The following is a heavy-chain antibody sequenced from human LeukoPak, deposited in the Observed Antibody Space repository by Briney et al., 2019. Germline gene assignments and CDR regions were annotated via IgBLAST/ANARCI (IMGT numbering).Heavy chain of an antibody. J-gene: IGHJ6*03. Sequence: GASVKVSCKASGYTFTSYDINWVRQAPGQGLEWMGWMNPNSGNTGYAQKFQGRVTITRNTSISTAYMELSSLRSEDTAVYYCARSRVSYFYYYYMDVWGKGTTVTVSS. V-gene: IGHV1-8*03. CDR2: MNPNSGNT. CDR3: ARSRVSYFYYYYMDV. D-gene: IGHD6-6*01. CDR1: GYTFTSYD.